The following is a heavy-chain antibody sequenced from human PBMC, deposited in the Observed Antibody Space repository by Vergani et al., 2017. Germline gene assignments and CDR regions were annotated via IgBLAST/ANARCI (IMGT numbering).Heavy chain of an antibody. Sequence: QVQLVESGGGVVQPGRSLRLSCAASGFTFSSYGMHWVRQAPGKGLEWVAFISYDGSNNYYADSVKGRFTISRDNSKNTLYLQMNSLRAEDTAVYYCAKDLSGVVVPAAIQPSFDYWGQGTLVTVSS. J-gene: IGHJ4*02. V-gene: IGHV3-30*18. D-gene: IGHD2-2*02. CDR1: GFTFSSYG. CDR2: ISYDGSNN. CDR3: AKDLSGVVVPAAIQPSFDY.